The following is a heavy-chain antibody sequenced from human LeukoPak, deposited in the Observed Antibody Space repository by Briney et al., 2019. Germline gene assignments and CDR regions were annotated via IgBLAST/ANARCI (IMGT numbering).Heavy chain of an antibody. Sequence: PSETLSLTCAVYGGSFSGYYWSWIRQPPGKGLEWIGEINHSGSTNYNPSLKSRVTISVDTSKNQFSLKLSSVTAADTAVYYCARLWNKVGATEVDWFDPWGQGTLVTVSS. CDR1: GGSFSGYY. D-gene: IGHD1-26*01. J-gene: IGHJ5*02. CDR3: ARLWNKVGATEVDWFDP. V-gene: IGHV4-34*01. CDR2: INHSGST.